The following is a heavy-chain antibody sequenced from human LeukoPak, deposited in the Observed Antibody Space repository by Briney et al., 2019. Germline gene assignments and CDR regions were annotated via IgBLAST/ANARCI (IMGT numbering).Heavy chain of an antibody. CDR1: GYSISSGYY. D-gene: IGHD4-23*01. CDR2: IYHSGST. CDR3: ARDGVTPSPFDY. Sequence: SETLSLTCTVSGYSISSGYYWGWIRQPPGKGLEWIGSIYHSGSTYYNPSLKSRVTISVDTSKNQFSLKLSSVTAADTAVYYCARDGVTPSPFDYWGQGTLVTVSS. V-gene: IGHV4-38-2*02. J-gene: IGHJ4*02.